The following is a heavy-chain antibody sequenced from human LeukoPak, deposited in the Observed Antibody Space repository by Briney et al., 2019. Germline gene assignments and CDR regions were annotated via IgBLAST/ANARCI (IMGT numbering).Heavy chain of an antibody. J-gene: IGHJ6*03. CDR2: IKQDGSEK. CDR3: ARDLFDFWSGSYYMDV. CDR1: GFTFSSYW. D-gene: IGHD3-3*01. V-gene: IGHV3-7*01. Sequence: GGSLRLSCAASGFTFSSYWMSWVRQAPGKGLEWVANIKQDGSEKYYVDSVKGRFTFSRDNAKNSLYLQMNSLRAEDTAVYYCARDLFDFWSGSYYMDVWGKGTTVTVSS.